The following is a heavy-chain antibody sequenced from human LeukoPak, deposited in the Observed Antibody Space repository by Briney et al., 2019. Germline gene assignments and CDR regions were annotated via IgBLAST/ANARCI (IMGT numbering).Heavy chain of an antibody. V-gene: IGHV4-38-2*02. CDR1: GYSISSGYY. J-gene: IGHJ3*02. Sequence: SETLSLTCAVSGYSISSGYYWGWIRQPPGKGVEWIGSIYHNGSTYYNPSLKSRVTISVDTSKNQFSLKLSSVTAADTAVYYCARDHSGSYFSKLDAFDIWRQGTMVTVSS. CDR2: IYHNGST. D-gene: IGHD1-26*01. CDR3: ARDHSGSYFSKLDAFDI.